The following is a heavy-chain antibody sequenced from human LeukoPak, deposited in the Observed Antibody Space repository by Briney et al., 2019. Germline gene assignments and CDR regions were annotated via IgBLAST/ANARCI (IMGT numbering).Heavy chain of an antibody. CDR2: IYYSGST. CDR1: GGSISSYY. Sequence: PSETLSLTCTVSGGSISSYYWSWIRQPPGKGLEWIGYIYYSGSTNYNPSLKSRVTISVDTSKNQFSLKLSSVTAADTAVYYCARRPIAWGYYYYGMDVWGQGTTVTVSS. J-gene: IGHJ6*02. CDR3: ARRPIAWGYYYYGMDV. D-gene: IGHD2-21*01. V-gene: IGHV4-59*08.